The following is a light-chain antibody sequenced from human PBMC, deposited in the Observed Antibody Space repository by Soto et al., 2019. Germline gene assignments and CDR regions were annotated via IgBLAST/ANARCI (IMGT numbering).Light chain of an antibody. CDR3: QQYDNWPPYT. CDR1: QSVSSN. Sequence: EIVMTQSPATLSVSPGERATLSCRASQSVSSNLAWYQQKPGQAPRLLFYGASTRATGIPARFSGSGSGTEVTLTISSRQSEDFAVYYCQQYDNWPPYTFGQGTKLQIK. J-gene: IGKJ2*01. V-gene: IGKV3-15*01. CDR2: GAS.